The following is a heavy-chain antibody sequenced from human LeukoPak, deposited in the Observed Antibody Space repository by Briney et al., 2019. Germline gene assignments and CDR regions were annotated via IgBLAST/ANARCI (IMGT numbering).Heavy chain of an antibody. CDR1: GYTFTRYS. CDR2: ISAYNGNT. V-gene: IGHV1-18*01. Sequence: EASVKVSCKASGYTFTRYSISWVRQAPGQGLEWMGWISAYNGNTNYAQKLQGRVTMTTDTSTSTAYMELRSLRSDDTAVYYCAREHCSSTSCRPDYWGQGTLVTVSS. J-gene: IGHJ4*02. D-gene: IGHD2-2*01. CDR3: AREHCSSTSCRPDY.